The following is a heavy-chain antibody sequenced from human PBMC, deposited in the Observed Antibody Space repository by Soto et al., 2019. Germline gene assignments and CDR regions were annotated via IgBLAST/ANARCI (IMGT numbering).Heavy chain of an antibody. D-gene: IGHD3-9*01. V-gene: IGHV3-11*06. J-gene: IGHJ3*01. Sequence: CLRLSCAASGFTLSDYYMSWIRQAPGKGLEWVSYISSSSSYTNYADSVKGLFTISRDNSKSTLYLQMNSLRAEDTAVYYCVKGEYHDVFSVASGDRFDVWGQGTMVTAS. CDR1: GFTLSDYY. CDR3: VKGEYHDVFSVASGDRFDV. CDR2: ISSSSSYT.